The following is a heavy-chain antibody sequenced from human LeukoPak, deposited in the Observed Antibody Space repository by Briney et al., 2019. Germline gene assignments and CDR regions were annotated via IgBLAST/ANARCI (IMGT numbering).Heavy chain of an antibody. D-gene: IGHD3-10*01. Sequence: GGSLRLSCIASRFTFSNYWMNWVRQAPRKGPEWVAHINQDGSEKHYVDSVKGRFTISRDNAKSSLYLQMNNLRAEDTAVYYCARAPYGSGSSYYFDDWGQGTLVTVSS. CDR1: RFTFSNYW. V-gene: IGHV3-7*03. J-gene: IGHJ4*02. CDR3: ARAPYGSGSSYYFDD. CDR2: INQDGSEK.